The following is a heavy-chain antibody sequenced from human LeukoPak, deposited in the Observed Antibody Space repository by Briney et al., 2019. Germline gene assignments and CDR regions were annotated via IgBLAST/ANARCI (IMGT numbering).Heavy chain of an antibody. CDR3: ARTGITVAGTVDWFDP. CDR2: IYPGDSDT. J-gene: IGHJ5*02. D-gene: IGHD6-19*01. V-gene: IGHV5-51*01. CDR1: GYSFTSYW. Sequence: GESLKISCKGSGYSFTSYWIGWVRQMPGKGLEWMGIIYPGDSDTRYSPSFQGQVTISADKSISTAYLQWSSLKASDTAMYYCARTGITVAGTVDWFDPWGQGTLVTVSS.